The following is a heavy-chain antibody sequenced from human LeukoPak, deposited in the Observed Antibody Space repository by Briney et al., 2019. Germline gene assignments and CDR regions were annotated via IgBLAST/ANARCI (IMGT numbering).Heavy chain of an antibody. Sequence: GSSVKVSCKASGCTFSSYAISWVRQAPGQGLEWMGRIIPILGIANYAQKFQGRVTITADKSTSTAYMELRSLSSEDTAVYYCARDSSSSGRSYYYGMDVWGQGTTVTVSS. V-gene: IGHV1-69*04. CDR3: ARDSSSSGRSYYYGMDV. J-gene: IGHJ6*02. CDR1: GCTFSSYA. D-gene: IGHD6-6*01. CDR2: IIPILGIA.